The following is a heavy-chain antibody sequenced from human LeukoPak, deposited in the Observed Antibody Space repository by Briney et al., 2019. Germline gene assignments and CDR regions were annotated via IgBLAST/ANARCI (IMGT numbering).Heavy chain of an antibody. CDR2: IYYSGNT. D-gene: IGHD3-9*01. Sequence: TSETLSLTCTVSGGSISSSSSYWGWTPQPPGKGLGWIGRIYYSGNTYYNPSLKSRVTISVDTSKNDFSLKLTSVTAADTAVYYCAREGTGLVIITASFDYWGQGILVTVSS. CDR1: GGSISSSSSY. CDR3: AREGTGLVIITASFDY. J-gene: IGHJ4*02. V-gene: IGHV4-39*07.